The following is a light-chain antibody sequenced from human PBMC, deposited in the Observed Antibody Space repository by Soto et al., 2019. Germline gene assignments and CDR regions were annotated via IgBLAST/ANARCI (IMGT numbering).Light chain of an antibody. CDR3: LQGYNYPRT. CDR2: ATS. V-gene: IGKV1-6*01. J-gene: IGKJ1*01. CDR1: QGIRND. Sequence: ALQMTQSPSSLSASVGDRVTITCRASQGIRNDLGWYQQKPGKAPKLLIYATSSLQSGVPSRFSGSGSGTDFTLTISSLQPEDFATYYCLQGYNYPRTFGQGTKVEIK.